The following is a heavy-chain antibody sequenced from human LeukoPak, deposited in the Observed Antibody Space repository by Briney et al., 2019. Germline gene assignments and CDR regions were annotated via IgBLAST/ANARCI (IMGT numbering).Heavy chain of an antibody. Sequence: PGESLKISCKAVGYVFSDFWIAWVRQVPGKSLEYMGVVYPGDSDMRYSPSFRGHVIISADRATHTAYLQWSSLNASDSAVYFRVKPRQQFDYFDYWGQGTLVTVSS. CDR1: GYVFSDFW. CDR3: VKPRQQFDYFDY. V-gene: IGHV5-51*01. J-gene: IGHJ4*02. D-gene: IGHD4-11*01. CDR2: VYPGDSDM.